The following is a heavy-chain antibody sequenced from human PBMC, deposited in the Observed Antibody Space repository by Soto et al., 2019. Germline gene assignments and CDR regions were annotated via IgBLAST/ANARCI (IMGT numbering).Heavy chain of an antibody. V-gene: IGHV2-5*02. Sequence: QITLKESGPPLVKPTQTLTLTCTFSGFSLSTSGVGVGWIRQPPGKALEWLALIYWDDDKRYSPSLKSRLTITKDTSQNPVVLTMTNMDPVDTATYYCAHIIPEPLKPGIAAAGGWFDPWGQGTLVTVSS. CDR1: GFSLSTSGVG. CDR2: IYWDDDK. CDR3: AHIIPEPLKPGIAAAGGWFDP. J-gene: IGHJ5*02. D-gene: IGHD6-13*01.